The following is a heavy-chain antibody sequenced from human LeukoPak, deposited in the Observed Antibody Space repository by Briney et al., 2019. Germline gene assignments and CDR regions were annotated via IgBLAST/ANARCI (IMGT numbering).Heavy chain of an antibody. CDR2: INPSGGST. J-gene: IGHJ5*02. Sequence: ASVKVSCKASGYTFTSYGISWVRQAPGQGLEWMGIINPSGGSTSYAQKFQGRVTMTRDTSTSTVYMELSSLRSEDTAVYYCARSFFSGTTVVTDWFDPWGQGTLVTVSS. CDR1: GYTFTSYG. D-gene: IGHD4-23*01. CDR3: ARSFFSGTTVVTDWFDP. V-gene: IGHV1-46*01.